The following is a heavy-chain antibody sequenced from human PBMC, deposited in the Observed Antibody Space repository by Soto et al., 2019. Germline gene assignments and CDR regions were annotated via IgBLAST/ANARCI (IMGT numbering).Heavy chain of an antibody. J-gene: IGHJ5*01. Sequence: EVQVVESGGGLMQPGGSLRLSCAASGFIVSGSYMSWVRQAPGKGLEWVSVIYRGGSTYYAASVQGRFTVSRDEFKNMLYLQLDSLRADDTAVYYCARATYSASYWGRRAPWFDSWGQGTLVTVSS. CDR1: GFIVSGSY. CDR3: ARATYSASYWGRRAPWFDS. D-gene: IGHD1-26*01. CDR2: IYRGGST. V-gene: IGHV3-53*01.